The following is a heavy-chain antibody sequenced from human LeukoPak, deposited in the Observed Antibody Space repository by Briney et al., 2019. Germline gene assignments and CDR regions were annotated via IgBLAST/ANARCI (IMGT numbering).Heavy chain of an antibody. CDR1: GGTSINNY. Sequence: AAVKVSCRAAGGTSINNYRHWGGHDPGQGLEWRGVINPTGISTNYAHKFCGRVTMTRDTSTTTVYMELSSLRSDATAVYYCARDGSGGSFDYWGQGTLVTVSS. D-gene: IGHD2-8*02. V-gene: IGHV1-46*01. CDR3: ARDGSGGSFDY. CDR2: INPTGIST. J-gene: IGHJ4*02.